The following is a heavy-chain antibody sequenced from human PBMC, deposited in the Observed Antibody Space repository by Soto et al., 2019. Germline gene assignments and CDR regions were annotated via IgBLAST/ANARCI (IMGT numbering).Heavy chain of an antibody. J-gene: IGHJ6*02. Sequence: EVQLVESGGGLVQPGGSLRLSCAVSGFTFSSYSMNWVRQAPGKGLEWVSYISSGSGTTYYADSVKGRFSISRDNANNSLYLQMNSLRVEDTAVYYCAKLGTYLRMDVWGQGTTVTVSS. D-gene: IGHD3-10*01. CDR2: ISSGSGTT. CDR3: AKLGTYLRMDV. V-gene: IGHV3-48*01. CDR1: GFTFSSYS.